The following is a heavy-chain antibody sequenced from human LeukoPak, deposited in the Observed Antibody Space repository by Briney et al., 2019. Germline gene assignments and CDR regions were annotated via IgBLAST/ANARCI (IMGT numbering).Heavy chain of an antibody. Sequence: SQTLSLTCTVSADSLSSGGHYWAWIRQLPGKGLESIGFIHHSGSSRHNPSLKDRVAISVDASRRQFALRLSSVTAADTAIYYCARGGNRFGGFYFDYWGQGIQVIVSS. V-gene: IGHV4-31*03. CDR1: ADSLSSGGHY. J-gene: IGHJ4*02. CDR3: ARGGNRFGGFYFDY. D-gene: IGHD3-10*01. CDR2: IHHSGSS.